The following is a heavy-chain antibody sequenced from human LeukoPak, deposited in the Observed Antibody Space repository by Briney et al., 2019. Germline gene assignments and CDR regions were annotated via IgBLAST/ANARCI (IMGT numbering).Heavy chain of an antibody. Sequence: ASVKVSCKASGYTFTSYDINWVRQATGQGLEWMGWMNPNSGNTGYAQKFQGRVTMTRNTSISTAYTELSSLRSEDTAVYYCARGVRLVRGVSRYYYYMDVWGKGTTVTVSS. V-gene: IGHV1-8*01. J-gene: IGHJ6*03. CDR2: MNPNSGNT. CDR1: GYTFTSYD. D-gene: IGHD3-10*01. CDR3: ARGVRLVRGVSRYYYYMDV.